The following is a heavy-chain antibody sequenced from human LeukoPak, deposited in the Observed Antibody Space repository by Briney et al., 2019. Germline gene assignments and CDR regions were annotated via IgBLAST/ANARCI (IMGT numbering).Heavy chain of an antibody. J-gene: IGHJ4*02. D-gene: IGHD3-10*01. Sequence: GSVKVSCKASGYTFTGYYMHLVRQAPGQGLEWLGWISAVYGGTNHAQKFQGRVTMIRDTSISTAYMELSRLRSDDTAVYYCARDRPLDADDYYGFYYFDYWGQGTLVPVSS. CDR1: GYTFTGYY. V-gene: IGHV1-2*02. CDR2: ISAVYGGT. CDR3: ARDRPLDADDYYGFYYFDY.